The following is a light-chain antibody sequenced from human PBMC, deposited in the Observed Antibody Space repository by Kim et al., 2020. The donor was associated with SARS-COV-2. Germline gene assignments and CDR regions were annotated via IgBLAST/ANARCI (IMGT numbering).Light chain of an antibody. CDR2: HDT. J-gene: IGLJ2*01. V-gene: IGLV3-1*01. CDR1: KLGDKN. CDR3: QTWDSITVV. Sequence: YGSPVHTAGITSSEDKLGDKNACWYQQKPGQSPLQVSYHDTKRPSGIPGRFSRSNSGNTATLTISGTQAMDEADYYCQTWDSITVVFGGGTQLTVL.